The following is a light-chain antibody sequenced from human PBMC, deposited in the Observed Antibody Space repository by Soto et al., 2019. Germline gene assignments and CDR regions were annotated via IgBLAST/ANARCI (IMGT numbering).Light chain of an antibody. CDR2: EVS. J-gene: IGLJ2*01. CDR1: SSDVGGYNY. V-gene: IGLV2-8*01. CDR3: SSYAVSNNLNVV. Sequence: QSVLTQPPSASGSPGQSVTISCTGTSSDVGGYNYVSWYQQHPGKAPKLMIYEVSKRPSGVPDRFSGSKSGNTASLTVSGLQAEDEADYYCSSYAVSNNLNVVFGGGTKLTVL.